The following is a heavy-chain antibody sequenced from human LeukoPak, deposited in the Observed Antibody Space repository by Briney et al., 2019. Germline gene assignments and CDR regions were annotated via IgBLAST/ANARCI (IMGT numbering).Heavy chain of an antibody. J-gene: IGHJ4*02. CDR2: IYYSGST. CDR3: ARQSHYYDSSGYYRYFDY. V-gene: IGHV4-39*01. CDR1: GGSISSSSYY. Sequence: SETLSLTCTVSGGSISSSSYYWGWIRKPPGKGLEWIGSIYYSGSTYYNPSLKSRVTISVDTSKNQFSLKLSSVTAADTAVYYCARQSHYYDSSGYYRYFDYWGQGPLVTVSS. D-gene: IGHD3-22*01.